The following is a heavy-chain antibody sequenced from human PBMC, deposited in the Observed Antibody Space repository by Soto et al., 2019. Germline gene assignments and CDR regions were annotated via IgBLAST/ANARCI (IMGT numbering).Heavy chain of an antibody. V-gene: IGHV5-10-1*01. CDR2: IDPSDSYT. Sequence: GECLKSSGKGSGYSFTSYWISWVRQMPWKGLEWMGRIDPSDSYTNYSPSFQGHVTISADKSISTAYLQWSSLKASDTAMYYCARHPAAGYYYYYGMDVWGQGTTVTVSS. CDR1: GYSFTSYW. CDR3: ARHPAAGYYYYYGMDV. D-gene: IGHD6-13*01. J-gene: IGHJ6*02.